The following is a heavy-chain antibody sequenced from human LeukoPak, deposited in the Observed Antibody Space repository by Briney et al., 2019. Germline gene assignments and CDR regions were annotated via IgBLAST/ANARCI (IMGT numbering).Heavy chain of an antibody. CDR3: ARFKRADGWSYFDY. J-gene: IGHJ4*02. CDR1: GGSISSYY. Sequence: SETLSLTCTVSGGSISSYYWSWIRQSPEKGLERIGNIHYSGSTDQNPSLKSRVTISVDTSKNQFSLKLSSVTAADTAVYYCARFKRADGWSYFDYWGQGTLVTVSS. D-gene: IGHD6-19*01. CDR2: IHYSGST. V-gene: IGHV4-59*01.